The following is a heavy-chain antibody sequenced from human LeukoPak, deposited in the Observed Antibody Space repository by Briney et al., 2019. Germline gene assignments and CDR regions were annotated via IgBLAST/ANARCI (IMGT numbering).Heavy chain of an antibody. Sequence: GRSLTLSCAASGFTFDDYALHWVQQAPGKGLEWVSGISWNSGRIGYADSVKGRFSISSDNAKNSLYLQMNSLRAEDTAFYYCVASSGYYSAFDYWGQGTLVTVSS. CDR2: ISWNSGRI. D-gene: IGHD3-22*01. V-gene: IGHV3-9*01. CDR3: VASSGYYSAFDY. CDR1: GFTFDDYA. J-gene: IGHJ4*02.